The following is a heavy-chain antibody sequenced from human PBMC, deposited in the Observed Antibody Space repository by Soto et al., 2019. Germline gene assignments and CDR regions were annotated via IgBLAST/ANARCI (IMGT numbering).Heavy chain of an antibody. CDR1: GFTVDDYA. V-gene: IGHV3-9*01. Sequence: EVQLVESGGGLVQPGRSLRLSCAASGFTVDDYAMHWVRQAPGKGLEWVSGISWNSETIDYADSVKGRFTISRDNAKSSLLLQMNRLRPDDTALYYCAKDMKWGGMTTIHYFDSWGQGTLVTVSS. D-gene: IGHD4-17*01. CDR2: ISWNSETI. CDR3: AKDMKWGGMTTIHYFDS. J-gene: IGHJ4*02.